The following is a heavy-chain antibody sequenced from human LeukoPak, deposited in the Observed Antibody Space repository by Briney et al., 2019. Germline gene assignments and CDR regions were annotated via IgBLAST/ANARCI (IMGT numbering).Heavy chain of an antibody. J-gene: IGHJ1*01. Sequence: PGGSLRLSCAASGFTFSSYAMSWVRQAPEKGLEWVSAISGSGGSTYYADSVKGRFTISRDNSKNTLYLQVNSLRAEDTAVYYCAKDGVDCGGDCYPSAEYFQHWGQGTLVTVSP. D-gene: IGHD2-21*02. CDR2: ISGSGGST. CDR3: AKDGVDCGGDCYPSAEYFQH. V-gene: IGHV3-23*01. CDR1: GFTFSSYA.